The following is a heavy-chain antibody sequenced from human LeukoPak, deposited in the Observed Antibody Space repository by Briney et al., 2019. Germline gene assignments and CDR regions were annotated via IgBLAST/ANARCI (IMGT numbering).Heavy chain of an antibody. J-gene: IGHJ5*02. CDR2: TYYRSKWYT. D-gene: IGHD3-10*02. V-gene: IGHV6-1*01. CDR1: GDSVSSKSDS. CDR3: ARVVSGELFLNWFDP. Sequence: SQTLSLTCAISGDSVSSKSDSWNWIRQSPSRGLEWLGRTYYRSKWYTDYAVSVKSRIIINADTSKNQFYLQLNSVTPEDTAIYYCARVVSGELFLNWFDPWGQGTLVTVSS.